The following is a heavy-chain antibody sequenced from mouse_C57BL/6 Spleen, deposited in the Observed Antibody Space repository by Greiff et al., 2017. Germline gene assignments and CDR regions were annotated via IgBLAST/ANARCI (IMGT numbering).Heavy chain of an antibody. Sequence: TGYTFTGYWIEWVKQRPGHGLEWIGEILPGSVSTNYNEKCKGKATFTADTSSNTAYMQLSSLTTEDSAIYYCARYGSSGGYFDVWGTGTTVTVSS. D-gene: IGHD1-1*01. CDR2: ILPGSVST. J-gene: IGHJ1*03. CDR3: ARYGSSGGYFDV. V-gene: IGHV1-9*01. CDR1: GYTFTGYW.